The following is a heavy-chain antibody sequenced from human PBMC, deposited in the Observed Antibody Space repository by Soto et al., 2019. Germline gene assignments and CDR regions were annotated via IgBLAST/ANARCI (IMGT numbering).Heavy chain of an antibody. CDR1: SGSISSSNW. V-gene: IGHV4-4*02. CDR2: IYHSGSP. D-gene: IGHD2-2*01. Sequence: QVQLQESGPGLVKPSGTLSLTCAVSSGSISSSNWWSWVRQPPGKGLEWIGEIYHSGSPNYNPSLKSRVNISVDKSKNQFSLKLSSVTAADTAVYYCARGVGGIVVVPAASLSYYYMDVWGKGTTVTVSS. CDR3: ARGVGGIVVVPAASLSYYYMDV. J-gene: IGHJ6*03.